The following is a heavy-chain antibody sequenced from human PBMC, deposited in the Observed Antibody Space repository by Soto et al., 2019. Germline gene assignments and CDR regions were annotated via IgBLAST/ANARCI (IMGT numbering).Heavy chain of an antibody. CDR2: IIPIFGTA. V-gene: IGHV1-69*13. CDR3: ARDGDYGGDFDY. CDR1: GGTFSSYA. J-gene: IGHJ4*02. Sequence: SVKVSCKASGGTFSSYAISWVRQAPGQGLEWMGGIIPIFGTANYAQKFQGRVTITADESTSTAYMELSSLRSEDTAVYYCARDGDYGGDFDYWGQGTLVTVSS. D-gene: IGHD4-17*01.